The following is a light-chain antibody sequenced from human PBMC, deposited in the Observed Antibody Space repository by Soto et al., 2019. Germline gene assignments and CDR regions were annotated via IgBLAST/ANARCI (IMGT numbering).Light chain of an antibody. CDR1: SSNIGAGYN. CDR3: QSFDSSLSGWL. V-gene: IGLV1-40*01. J-gene: IGLJ3*02. Sequence: QSVLTQPPSVSGAPGQRVTISCTGSSSNIGAGYNVHWYQQVPGTAPKLLIYGDSNRPSGVPDRFSGSKSGTSASLAITGLQAEDEADYYCQSFDSSLSGWLFGRGTKLTAL. CDR2: GDS.